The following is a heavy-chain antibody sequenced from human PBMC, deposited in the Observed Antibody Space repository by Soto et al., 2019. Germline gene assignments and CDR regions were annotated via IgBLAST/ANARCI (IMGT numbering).Heavy chain of an antibody. CDR2: ISYDGSNK. D-gene: IGHD5-12*01. V-gene: IGHV3-30*01. CDR3: ARDYDSGADY. J-gene: IGHJ4*02. Sequence: GGSLRLSCAASGFTFSSYSMHWVRQAPGKGLEWVAVISYDGSNKYYADSVKGRFTISRDNSKNTLYLQMNSLRAEDTDVYYCARDYDSGADYWGQGTLVPVPS. CDR1: GFTFSSYS.